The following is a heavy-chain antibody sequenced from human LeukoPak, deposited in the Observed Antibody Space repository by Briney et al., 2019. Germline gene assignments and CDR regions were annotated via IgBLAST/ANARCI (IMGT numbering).Heavy chain of an antibody. CDR1: GGSISSYY. CDR3: ARGLSAAATDTIWWFDP. Sequence: PSETLSLTCTVSGGSISSYYWSWIRQPAGKGLEWIGRIYTSGSTNYNPSLKSRVTMSVDTSKNQFSLKLSSVTAADTAVYYCARGLSAAATDTIWWFDPWGQGTLVTVSS. J-gene: IGHJ5*02. CDR2: IYTSGST. D-gene: IGHD6-25*01. V-gene: IGHV4-4*07.